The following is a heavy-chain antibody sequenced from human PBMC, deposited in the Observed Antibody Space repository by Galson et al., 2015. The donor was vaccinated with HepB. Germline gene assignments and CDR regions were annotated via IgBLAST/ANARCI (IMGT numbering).Heavy chain of an antibody. J-gene: IGHJ4*02. CDR2: ISGSGGNT. CDR1: GFTFTSYA. D-gene: IGHD3-22*01. V-gene: IGHV3-23*01. CDR3: AKFTPDYYDSSGYYLGRFDY. Sequence: SLRLSCAASGFTFTSYAMSWVRQAPGKGLEWVSAISGSGGNTYYADSVKGRFTISRDNSKNTLSLQVNSLRAEDTAVYYCAKFTPDYYDSSGYYLGRFDYWGQGTLVTVSS.